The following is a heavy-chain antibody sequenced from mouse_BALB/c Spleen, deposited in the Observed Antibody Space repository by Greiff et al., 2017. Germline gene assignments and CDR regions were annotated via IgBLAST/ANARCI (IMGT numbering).Heavy chain of an antibody. J-gene: IGHJ1*01. V-gene: IGHV1-15*01. CDR3: TREASFYGSSSHWYFDV. CDR2: IDPETGGT. Sequence: VQLQESGAELVRPGASVTLSCKASGYTFTDYEMHWVEQTPVHGLEWIGAIDPETGGTAYNQKFKGKATLTADKSSSTAYMELRSLTSEDSAVYYCTREASFYGSSSHWYFDVWGAGTTVTVSS. D-gene: IGHD1-1*01. CDR1: GYTFTDYE.